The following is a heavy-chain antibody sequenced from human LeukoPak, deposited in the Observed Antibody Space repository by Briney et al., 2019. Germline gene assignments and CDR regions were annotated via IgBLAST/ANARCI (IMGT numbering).Heavy chain of an antibody. D-gene: IGHD3-3*01. CDR2: IAYDGSNK. CDR3: ARVFRPSLTVFIIRGAFDI. J-gene: IGHJ3*02. V-gene: IGHV3-30-3*01. Sequence: HPGGSLRLSCAASGFTFRTYCMHWVRQAPAKGLEWVAVIAYDGSNKYYAHSVKGRFTISRDNSKSTLFLQMNSLRVEDTAVYYCARVFRPSLTVFIIRGAFDIWGQGTMVTVSS. CDR1: GFTFRTYC.